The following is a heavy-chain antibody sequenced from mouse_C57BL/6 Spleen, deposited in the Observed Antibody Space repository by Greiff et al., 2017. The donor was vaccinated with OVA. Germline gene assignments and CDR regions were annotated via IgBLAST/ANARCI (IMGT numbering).Heavy chain of an antibody. CDR3: ARSGSSPWYFDV. J-gene: IGHJ1*03. V-gene: IGHV5-12*01. Sequence: DVKLVESGGGLVQPGGSLKLSCAASGFTFSDYYMYWVRQTPEKRLEWVAYISNGGGSTYYPDTVKGRFTISRDNAKNTLYLQMSRLKSEDTAMYDCARSGSSPWYFDVWGTGTTVTVSS. CDR2: ISNGGGST. CDR1: GFTFSDYY. D-gene: IGHD1-1*01.